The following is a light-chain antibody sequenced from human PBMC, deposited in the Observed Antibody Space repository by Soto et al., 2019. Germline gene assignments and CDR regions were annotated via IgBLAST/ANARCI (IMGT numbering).Light chain of an antibody. CDR1: QSVRSN. CDR2: AAS. J-gene: IGKJ5*01. CDR3: QQRSSWPLT. Sequence: EIVMTQSPATLSVSPGERATLSCRASQSVRSNLAWYQQKPGQAPRVVIYAASTRATGIPARFSGSGAGTDFTLTISSLEPEDFAIYYCQQRSSWPLTFGQGTRLEI. V-gene: IGKV3-11*01.